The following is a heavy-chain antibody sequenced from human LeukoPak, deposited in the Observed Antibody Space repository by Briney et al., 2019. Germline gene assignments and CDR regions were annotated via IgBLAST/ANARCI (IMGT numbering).Heavy chain of an antibody. Sequence: SSETLSLTCTVSGGSISSSSYYWGWIRQPPGKGLEWIGSIYYSGSTYYNPSLKSRVTISVDRSKNQFPLKLSSVTAADTAVYYCARWVRGEKNWFDPWGQGTLVTVSP. CDR3: ARWVRGEKNWFDP. D-gene: IGHD3-10*01. CDR1: GGSISSSSYY. J-gene: IGHJ5*02. V-gene: IGHV4-39*06. CDR2: IYYSGST.